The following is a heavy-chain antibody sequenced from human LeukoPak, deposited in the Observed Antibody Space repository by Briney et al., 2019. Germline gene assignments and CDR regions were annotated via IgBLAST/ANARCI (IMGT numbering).Heavy chain of an antibody. CDR2: IIPILGIA. D-gene: IGHD2-15*01. V-gene: IGHV1-69*04. CDR3: ARDPQYCSGGSCYYYGMDV. Sequence: SVKVSCKASGGTFSSYAISWVRQAPGQGLEWMGRIIPILGIANYAQKFQGRVTITADKSTSTAYMELSSLRSEDTVVYYCARDPQYCSGGSCYYYGMDVWGQGTTVTVSS. CDR1: GGTFSSYA. J-gene: IGHJ6*02.